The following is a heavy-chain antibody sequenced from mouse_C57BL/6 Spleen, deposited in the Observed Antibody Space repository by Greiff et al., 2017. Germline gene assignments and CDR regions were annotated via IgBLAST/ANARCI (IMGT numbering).Heavy chain of an antibody. V-gene: IGHV1-54*01. J-gene: IGHJ4*01. CDR3: ASRGLLRSVYYAMDY. Sequence: QVPLQQSGAELVRPGTSVKVSCKASGYAFTNYLIEWVKQRPGQGLEWIGVINPGSGGTNYNEKFKGKATLTADKSSSTAYMQLSSLTSEDSAVYFCASRGLLRSVYYAMDYWGQGTSVTVSS. D-gene: IGHD1-1*01. CDR2: INPGSGGT. CDR1: GYAFTNYL.